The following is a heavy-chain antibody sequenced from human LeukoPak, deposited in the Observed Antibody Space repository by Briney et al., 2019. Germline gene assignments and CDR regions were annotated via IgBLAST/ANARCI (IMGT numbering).Heavy chain of an antibody. CDR1: RYTFTSYY. CDR3: ATWGSSSSPLPSMDV. CDR2: IDPSGGGT. D-gene: IGHD6-13*01. Sequence: ASVKVSCKASRYTFTSYYIHWVRRAPGQGLEWMGIIDPSGGGTTYAQNFQGRITMTRDTSTSTVYMELSSLESEDTAVYYCATWGSSSSPLPSMDVWGQGTTVTVSS. J-gene: IGHJ6*02. V-gene: IGHV1-46*01.